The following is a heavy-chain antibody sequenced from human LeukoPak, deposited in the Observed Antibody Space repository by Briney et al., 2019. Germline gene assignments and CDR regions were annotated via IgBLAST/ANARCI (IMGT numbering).Heavy chain of an antibody. V-gene: IGHV1-18*04. CDR3: ARNKVQLGIVGATTFDY. CDR1: GYTFTSYY. CDR2: ISAYNGNT. D-gene: IGHD1-26*01. J-gene: IGHJ4*02. Sequence: ASVKVSCKASGYTFTSYYMHWVRQAPGQGLEWMGWISAYNGNTNYAQKLQGRVTMTTDTSTSTAYMELRSLRSDDTAVYYCARNKVQLGIVGATTFDYWGQGTLVTVSS.